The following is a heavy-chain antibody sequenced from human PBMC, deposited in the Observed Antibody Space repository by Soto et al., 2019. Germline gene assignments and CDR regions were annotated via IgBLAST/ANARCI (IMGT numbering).Heavy chain of an antibody. CDR1: GSTIDDYA. CDR3: GKDLSPGGLES. Sequence: EVQVVESGGGLAQPGGSLTLSCVVSGSTIDDYAMHWVRQVPGKGLEWVSGICWVGGGTGYADSVKGRFTISRDRAKNSLSLQMNSLRIEDTAVDYCGKDLSPGGLESWGQGTLVTVSS. D-gene: IGHD3-16*01. CDR2: ICWVGGGT. V-gene: IGHV3-9*01. J-gene: IGHJ4*02.